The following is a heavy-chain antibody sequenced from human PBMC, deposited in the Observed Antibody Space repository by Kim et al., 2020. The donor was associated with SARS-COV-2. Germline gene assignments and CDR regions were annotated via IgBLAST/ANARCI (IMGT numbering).Heavy chain of an antibody. CDR3: ARQSSVVTAEGAFDY. J-gene: IGHJ4*02. V-gene: IGHV5-51*01. CDR1: GYSFTSYW. Sequence: GESLKISCKGSGYSFTSYWIGWVRQMPGKGLEWMGIIYPGDSDTRYSPSFQGQVTISADKSISTAYLQWSSLKASDTAMYYCARQSSVVTAEGAFDYWGQGTLVTVSS. CDR2: IYPGDSDT. D-gene: IGHD2-21*02.